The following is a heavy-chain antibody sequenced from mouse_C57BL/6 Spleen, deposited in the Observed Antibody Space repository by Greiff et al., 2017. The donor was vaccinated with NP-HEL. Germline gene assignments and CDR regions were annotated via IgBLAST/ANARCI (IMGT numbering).Heavy chain of an antibody. CDR1: GFTFSSYG. Sequence: DVKLVESGGDLVKPGGSLKLSCAASGFTFSSYGMSWVRQTPDKRLEWVATISSGGSYTYYPDSVKGRFTISRDNAKNTLYLQMSSLKSEDTAMYYCARHIYYYGSSYDYAMDYWGQGTSVTVSS. J-gene: IGHJ4*01. CDR3: ARHIYYYGSSYDYAMDY. V-gene: IGHV5-6*02. D-gene: IGHD1-1*01. CDR2: ISSGGSYT.